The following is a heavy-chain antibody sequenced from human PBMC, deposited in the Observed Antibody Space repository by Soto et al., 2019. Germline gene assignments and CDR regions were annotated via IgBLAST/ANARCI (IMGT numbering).Heavy chain of an antibody. J-gene: IGHJ3*02. CDR1: GGSISSGGYS. Sequence: QLQLQESGSGLVKPSQTLSLTCAGSGGSISSGGYSWSWIRQPPGQGLEWIGYIYHSGSTYYNPSLKSRVNISVDRSKNQFSLKLSSVTAADTAVYDCARSIVATIDAFDIWGQGTMVTVSS. D-gene: IGHD5-12*01. CDR3: ARSIVATIDAFDI. V-gene: IGHV4-30-2*01. CDR2: IYHSGST.